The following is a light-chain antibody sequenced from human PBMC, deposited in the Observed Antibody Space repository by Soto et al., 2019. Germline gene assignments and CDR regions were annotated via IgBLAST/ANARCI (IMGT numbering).Light chain of an antibody. CDR1: ESISSY. J-gene: IGKJ1*01. CDR2: DAS. Sequence: EIVLTQSPATLSLSPGERATLSCRASESISSYLAWYQQKPGQAPRLLIYDASKRATGIPARFSGSGSGTDFTLSISCLEPEDFAVYYCQQRSNWPRTFGQGTRVEIK. V-gene: IGKV3-11*01. CDR3: QQRSNWPRT.